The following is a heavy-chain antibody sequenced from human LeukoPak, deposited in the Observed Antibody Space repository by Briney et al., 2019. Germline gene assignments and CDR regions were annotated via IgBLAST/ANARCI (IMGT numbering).Heavy chain of an antibody. CDR2: TYYSGNT. D-gene: IGHD3-3*01. Sequence: SETLSLTCTVSGGSINAYYWSWIRRTLGKGLEWIGHTYYSGNTNYNPSLKSRVSISIHTSKKQFSLELNSVTAADTAVYYCARVLGLMEWLFDPWGQGILVTVSS. CDR1: GGSINAYY. CDR3: ARVLGLMEWLFDP. J-gene: IGHJ5*02. V-gene: IGHV4-59*01.